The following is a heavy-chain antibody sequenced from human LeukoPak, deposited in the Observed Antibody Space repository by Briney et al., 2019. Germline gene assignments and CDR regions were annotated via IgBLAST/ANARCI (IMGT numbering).Heavy chain of an antibody. Sequence: GGSLRLSCAASGFTFSSYSMNWVRQAPGKGLDWVSSISSSSSYIYYADSVKGRFTISRDNDKNSLYLQMNSLGAEDTAVYYCGRGSGTTGRGDNWFDPWGQGTLVTVSS. J-gene: IGHJ5*02. D-gene: IGHD1-7*01. CDR3: GRGSGTTGRGDNWFDP. V-gene: IGHV3-21*01. CDR1: GFTFSSYS. CDR2: ISSSSSYI.